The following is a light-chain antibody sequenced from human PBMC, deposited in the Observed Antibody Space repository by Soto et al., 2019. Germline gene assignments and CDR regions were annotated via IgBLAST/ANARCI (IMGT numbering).Light chain of an antibody. CDR3: QQWSSVPET. Sequence: DIVMTQSPDSLAVSLGERATINCKSSQSVLSSSNNKNYLAWYQQKPGQPPKLLIYWASTRESGVPDRFSGSGSGTDFTLTISSLRAEDVAVYYCQQWSSVPETFGQGTKVEIK. V-gene: IGKV4-1*01. J-gene: IGKJ1*01. CDR2: WAS. CDR1: QSVLSSSNNKNY.